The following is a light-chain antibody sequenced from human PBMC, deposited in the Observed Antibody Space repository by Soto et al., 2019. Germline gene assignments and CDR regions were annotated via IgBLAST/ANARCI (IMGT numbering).Light chain of an antibody. J-gene: IGKJ2*01. CDR2: AAS. Sequence: IQLTQSPSYLSASVGDRVTITCRASQGINTYLAWYQQKPGKAPELLIYAASTLQSGDPSRFSGSGSGTDFTLTITSLQPDDFATYYCQQLNSYPRTFGQGTKLEIK. V-gene: IGKV1-9*01. CDR3: QQLNSYPRT. CDR1: QGINTY.